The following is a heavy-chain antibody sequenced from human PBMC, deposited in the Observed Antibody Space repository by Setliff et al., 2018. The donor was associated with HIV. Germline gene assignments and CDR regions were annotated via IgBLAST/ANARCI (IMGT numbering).Heavy chain of an antibody. Sequence: PGESLKISCQGSANNLTNYWIAWVRQMPGKGLEWMGIIHPRDSHARYNPSFQGQVTFTADKSISTAYLQWSSLKASDTAMYFCVRHAWRLWLAPIESWGQGTLVTVSS. D-gene: IGHD6-19*01. CDR1: ANNLTNYW. V-gene: IGHV5-51*01. CDR2: IHPRDSHA. CDR3: VRHAWRLWLAPIES. J-gene: IGHJ4*02.